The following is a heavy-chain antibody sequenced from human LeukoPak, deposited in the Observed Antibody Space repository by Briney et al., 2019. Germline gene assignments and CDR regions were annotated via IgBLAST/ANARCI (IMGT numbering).Heavy chain of an antibody. CDR1: GFTFSSYA. D-gene: IGHD2-2*01. J-gene: IGHJ1*01. Sequence: PGGSLRLSCAASGFTFSSYAMHWVRQAPGKGLEWVAVISYDGSNKYYADSVKGRFSISRDNSKNTLYLQMNSLRAEDTAVYYCARIPTGVVVPAAPHFQHWGQGTLVTVSS. V-gene: IGHV3-30-3*01. CDR2: ISYDGSNK. CDR3: ARIPTGVVVPAAPHFQH.